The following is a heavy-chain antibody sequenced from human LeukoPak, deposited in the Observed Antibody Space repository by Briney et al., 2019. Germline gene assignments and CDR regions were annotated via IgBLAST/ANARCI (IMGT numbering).Heavy chain of an antibody. V-gene: IGHV4-61*02. CDR3: ARESAEPGSFLIN. CDR2: IYTSGST. Sequence: SQTLSLTCTVSGGSISSGSYYWSWIRQPAGKGLEWIGRIYTSGSTNYNPSLKSRVTISVDTSKNQFSLKLSSVTAADTAVYYCARESAEPGSFLINWGQGTLVTVSS. CDR1: GGSISSGSYY. D-gene: IGHD1-26*01. J-gene: IGHJ4*02.